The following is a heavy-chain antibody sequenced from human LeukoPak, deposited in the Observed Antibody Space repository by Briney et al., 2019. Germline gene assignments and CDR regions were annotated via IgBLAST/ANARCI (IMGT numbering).Heavy chain of an antibody. Sequence: GASVKVSCKASGYTFTSYYMHWVRQAPGQGLEWMGVINPSGGSTSYAQKFQGRVTMTRDTFISTAYMELSRLRSDDTAVYYCARDRETTYHYYYYMDVWGKGTTVTISS. D-gene: IGHD4-17*01. CDR2: INPSGGST. V-gene: IGHV1-46*01. CDR1: GYTFTSYY. J-gene: IGHJ6*03. CDR3: ARDRETTYHYYYYMDV.